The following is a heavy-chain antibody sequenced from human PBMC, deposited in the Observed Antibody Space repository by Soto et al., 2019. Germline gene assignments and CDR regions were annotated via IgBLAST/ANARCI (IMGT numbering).Heavy chain of an antibody. CDR2: IYWDDDK. CDR1: GFSLRTSGAG. J-gene: IGHJ2*01. CDR3: AHTTDYYDSSDYHTLWYFDL. Sequence: QITLKESGPTLVKPTQTLTLTCTFSGFSLRTSGAGVGWIRQPPGKALEWLAVIYWDDDKGYSPSLKNRLTINKDISKNQVVLTMTNMDPVDTATYYCAHTTDYYDSSDYHTLWYFDLWGRGTLVTVSS. V-gene: IGHV2-5*02. D-gene: IGHD3-22*01.